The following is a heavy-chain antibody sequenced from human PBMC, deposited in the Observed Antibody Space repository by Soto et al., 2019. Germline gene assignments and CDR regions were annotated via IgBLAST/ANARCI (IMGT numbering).Heavy chain of an antibody. J-gene: IGHJ4*02. CDR2: ISYDGSNK. CDR3: ATDTALRY. D-gene: IGHD5-18*01. V-gene: IGHV3-30*03. CDR1: GFTFSSYG. Sequence: QVQLVESGGGVVQPGRSLRLSCAASGFTFSSYGMHWVRQAPGKGLEWVAVISYDGSNKYYADSVKGRFTICRDNSKNTLYLQMNSLRAEDTAVYYCATDTALRYWGQGTLVTVSS.